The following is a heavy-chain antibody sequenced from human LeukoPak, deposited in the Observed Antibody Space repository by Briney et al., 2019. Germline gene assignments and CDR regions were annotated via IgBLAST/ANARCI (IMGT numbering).Heavy chain of an antibody. J-gene: IGHJ3*02. CDR3: AQQWLVMGAFDI. V-gene: IGHV3-48*01. D-gene: IGHD6-19*01. CDR2: ISSSSSTI. CDR1: GFTFSSYN. Sequence: GGSLRLSCAASGFTFSSYNMNWVRQAPGKGLEWVSFISSSSSTIYYADSVKGRFTISRDNSKNTLYLQMNSLGAEDTAVYYCAQQWLVMGAFDIWGQGTMVTVSS.